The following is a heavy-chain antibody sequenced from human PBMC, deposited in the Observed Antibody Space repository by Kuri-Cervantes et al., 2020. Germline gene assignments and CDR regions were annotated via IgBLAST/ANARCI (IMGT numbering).Heavy chain of an antibody. CDR2: IRSKAYGGTT. CDR1: GFTFGDYA. V-gene: IGHV3-49*04. J-gene: IGHJ4*02. D-gene: IGHD3-3*01. CDR3: TRDSDYDFWSGYYGDY. Sequence: GGSLKISCTASGFTFGDYAMSWVRQAPGKGLEWVGFIRSKAYGGTTEYAASVKGRFTISRDDSKSIAYLQMNSLKTEDTAVYYCTRDSDYDFWSGYYGDYWGQGTLVTVSS.